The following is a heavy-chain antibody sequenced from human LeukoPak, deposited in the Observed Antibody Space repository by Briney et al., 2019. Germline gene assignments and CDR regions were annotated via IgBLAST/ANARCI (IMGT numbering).Heavy chain of an antibody. CDR2: IKQDGSEK. D-gene: IGHD2-2*02. Sequence: PGGSLRLSCAASGFTFSSYWMSWVRQAPGKGLEWVANIKQDGSEKYYVDSVKGRFTISRDNAKNSLYLQMNSLRPEDTAVYYCASETVGYCSSTTCYNDWFDPWGQGTLVTVSS. CDR1: GFTFSSYW. CDR3: ASETVGYCSSTTCYNDWFDP. J-gene: IGHJ5*02. V-gene: IGHV3-7*05.